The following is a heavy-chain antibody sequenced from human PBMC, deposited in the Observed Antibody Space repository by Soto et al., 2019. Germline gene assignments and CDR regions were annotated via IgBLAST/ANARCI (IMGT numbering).Heavy chain of an antibody. Sequence: QLQLQESGPGLVKPSETLSLTCTVSGGSISSSSYYWGWIRQPPGKGLEWIGSIYYSGSTYYNPSLKSRVTISVDTSKNQFSLKLSSVTAADTAVYYCASPDILTGFDPYGMDVWGQGTTVTVSS. CDR1: GGSISSSSYY. D-gene: IGHD3-9*01. CDR2: IYYSGST. V-gene: IGHV4-39*01. J-gene: IGHJ6*02. CDR3: ASPDILTGFDPYGMDV.